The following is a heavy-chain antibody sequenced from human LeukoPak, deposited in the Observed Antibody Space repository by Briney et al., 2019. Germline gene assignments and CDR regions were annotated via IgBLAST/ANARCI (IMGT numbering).Heavy chain of an antibody. CDR2: IDWDDDK. CDR1: GFSLSTRGMC. J-gene: IGHJ6*04. Sequence: SGPALAQPPQPLTLTCTFSGFSLSTRGMCVSWIRQPPAKALEWVALIDWDDDKYYSTSLKTRLTISKDPSKNQVVLTMTNMDPVDTATYYCARTPADIVVVPAAMRHYYYGMDVWGKGTTVTVSS. V-gene: IGHV2-70*01. CDR3: ARTPADIVVVPAAMRHYYYGMDV. D-gene: IGHD2-2*01.